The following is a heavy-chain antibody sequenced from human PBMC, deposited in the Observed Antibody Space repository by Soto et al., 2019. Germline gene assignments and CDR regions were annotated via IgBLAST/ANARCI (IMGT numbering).Heavy chain of an antibody. Sequence: KSSETLSLTCAVSGASIRIYHWSFLRQPAGKGLEWIGRIQHTGNTNYNPSLKSRVTMSADTSKNQISLKMTSVTAADTAVYFCAKDVSSRRWFDPWGQGVRVTVSS. D-gene: IGHD3-16*01. CDR1: GASIRIYH. V-gene: IGHV4-4*07. CDR3: AKDVSSRRWFDP. J-gene: IGHJ5*02. CDR2: IQHTGNT.